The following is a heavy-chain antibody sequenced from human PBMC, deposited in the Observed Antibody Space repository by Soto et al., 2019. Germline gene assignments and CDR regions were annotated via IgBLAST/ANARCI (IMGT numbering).Heavy chain of an antibody. Sequence: QVQLVQSGAEVKKPGASVKVSCKDSAYTFTTYDINWVRQAPGQGLEWMGWMNPNGGKTGYAQKFQRRVTMTRNTSISPAYMELSNLRSEDTAIYYCARGRTARNWLDPWGQGTQVTVSS. V-gene: IGHV1-8*01. CDR3: ARGRTARNWLDP. J-gene: IGHJ5*02. CDR2: MNPNGGKT. CDR1: AYTFTTYD.